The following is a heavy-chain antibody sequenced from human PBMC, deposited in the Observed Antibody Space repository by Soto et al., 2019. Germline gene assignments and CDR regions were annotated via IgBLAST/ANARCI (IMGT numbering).Heavy chain of an antibody. D-gene: IGHD3-22*01. Sequence: GGSLRRSCAASGFTFSSYAMHWVRQAPGKGLEWVAVISYDGSNKYYADSVKGRFTISRDNSKNTLYLQMNSLRAEDTAVYYCARDQSVAVVVITSLDYWGQGTLVTVSS. CDR2: ISYDGSNK. V-gene: IGHV3-30-3*01. CDR1: GFTFSSYA. CDR3: ARDQSVAVVVITSLDY. J-gene: IGHJ4*02.